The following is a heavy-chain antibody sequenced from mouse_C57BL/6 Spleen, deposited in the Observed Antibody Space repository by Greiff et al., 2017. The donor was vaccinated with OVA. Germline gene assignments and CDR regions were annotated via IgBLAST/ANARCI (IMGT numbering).Heavy chain of an antibody. CDR2: IYPGSGST. Sequence: QVQLQQPGAELVKPGASVKMSCKASGYTFTSYWITWVKQRPGQGLEWIGDIYPGSGSTNYNEKFKSKATLTVDTSSSTAYMQLSSLTSEDSAVYYCARRGLVARYFDYWGQGTTLTVSS. J-gene: IGHJ2*01. V-gene: IGHV1-55*01. CDR1: GYTFTSYW. D-gene: IGHD1-1*01. CDR3: ARRGLVARYFDY.